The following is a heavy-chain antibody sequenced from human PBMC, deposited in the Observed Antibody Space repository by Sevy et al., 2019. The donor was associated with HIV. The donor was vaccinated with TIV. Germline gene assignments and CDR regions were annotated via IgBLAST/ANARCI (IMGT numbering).Heavy chain of an antibody. CDR3: ARAPLTGTTQSRYYYYGMDV. Sequence: ASVKVSCKASGGTFSSYAISWVRQAPGQGLEWMGGIIPIFGTANYAQKFQGRVTITADESTSTAYMELSSLRSEDTAVYHCARAPLTGTTQSRYYYYGMDVWGQGTTVTVSS. V-gene: IGHV1-69*13. CDR1: GGTFSSYA. J-gene: IGHJ6*02. CDR2: IIPIFGTA. D-gene: IGHD1-7*01.